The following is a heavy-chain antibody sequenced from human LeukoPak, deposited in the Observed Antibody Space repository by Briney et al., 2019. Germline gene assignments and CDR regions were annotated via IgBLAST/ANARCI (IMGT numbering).Heavy chain of an antibody. V-gene: IGHV1-2*02. Sequence: GASVKVSCKASGYTFTGYYMHWVRQAPGQGLEWMGWINPNSGGTNYAQKFQGRVTMTRDTSISTAYMELSRLRSDDTAVYYCARGGGRYCSSTSCYVGGLGYWGQGTLVTVSS. J-gene: IGHJ4*02. CDR1: GYTFTGYY. CDR3: ARGGGRYCSSTSCYVGGLGY. CDR2: INPNSGGT. D-gene: IGHD2-2*01.